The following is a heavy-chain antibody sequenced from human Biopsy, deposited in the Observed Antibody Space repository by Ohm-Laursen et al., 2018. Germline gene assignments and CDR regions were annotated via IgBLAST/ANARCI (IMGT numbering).Heavy chain of an antibody. CDR3: ARSGWPENDAFDI. CDR1: GFTVSSNY. J-gene: IGHJ3*02. CDR2: IYSGGST. D-gene: IGHD6-19*01. Sequence: SLRLSCAASGFTVSSNYMIWVRQAPGKGLEWVSVIYSGGSTYYADSVKGRFTISRDNSKNTLYLQMNSLRAEDTAVYYCARSGWPENDAFDIWGQGTMVTVSS. V-gene: IGHV3-53*01.